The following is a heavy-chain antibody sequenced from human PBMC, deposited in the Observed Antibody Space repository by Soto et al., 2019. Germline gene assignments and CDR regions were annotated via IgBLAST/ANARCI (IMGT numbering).Heavy chain of an antibody. D-gene: IGHD2-2*01. J-gene: IGHJ4*01. CDR3: EKVGYCSITICSERPSNH. V-gene: IGHV3-23*01. CDR1: GFTFSSYA. Sequence: EVQLLESGGGLVQPGGSLRLSCAASGFTFSSYAMSWVRQAPGKGLEWVSAISGSGGSTYYEDSVKGRFTISSDNSNNTLYLQMNSLRAEDTPIYYCEKVGYCSITICSERPSNHWGQGTLVTGSS. CDR2: ISGSGGST.